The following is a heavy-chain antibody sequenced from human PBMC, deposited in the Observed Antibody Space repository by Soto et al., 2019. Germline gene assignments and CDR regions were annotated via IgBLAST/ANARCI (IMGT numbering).Heavy chain of an antibody. CDR2: ISYDGTNK. CDR1: GFIFSTYG. D-gene: IGHD2-21*02. J-gene: IGHJ6*02. Sequence: QVQLVESGGGEVQPGRSLTISCAASGFIFSTYGMHWVRQTPGKGLEWVAVISYDGTNKFYSDSGKGRFTISRDNYKNTLTLQMMGLRGDDTDVYSFAKGVRSYGDYDYYGYCLDVWGLGTRVTVSS. V-gene: IGHV3-30*18. CDR3: AKGVRSYGDYDYYGYCLDV.